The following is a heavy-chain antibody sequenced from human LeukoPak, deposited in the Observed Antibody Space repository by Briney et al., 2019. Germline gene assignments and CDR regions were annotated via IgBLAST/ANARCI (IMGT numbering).Heavy chain of an antibody. CDR3: ARIVTGDHYYFDY. CDR2: ISSSGSTI. V-gene: IGHV3-48*03. CDR1: GFTFSSYE. D-gene: IGHD7-27*01. J-gene: IGHJ4*02. Sequence: PGGSLRLSCAASGFTFSSYEMNWVRQAPGKGLEWVSYISSSGSTIYYADSVKGRFTISRDNAENSLFLQMNSLRAEDTAVYYCARIVTGDHYYFDYWGQGTLVTVSS.